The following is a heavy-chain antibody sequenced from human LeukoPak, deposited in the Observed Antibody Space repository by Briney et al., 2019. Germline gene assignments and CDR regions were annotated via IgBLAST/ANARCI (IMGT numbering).Heavy chain of an antibody. J-gene: IGHJ4*02. CDR1: GFIFGDYN. D-gene: IGHD2-8*01. Sequence: GGSLRLSCAASGFIFGDYNMNWVRQVPGKGLEWISYMSSTSTTIFYADSVKGRFTISRDNAKNSLYLQMNSLRAEDTAVYFCADPGVGYWGQGTLVTVSS. V-gene: IGHV3-48*01. CDR3: ADPGVGY. CDR2: MSSTSTTI.